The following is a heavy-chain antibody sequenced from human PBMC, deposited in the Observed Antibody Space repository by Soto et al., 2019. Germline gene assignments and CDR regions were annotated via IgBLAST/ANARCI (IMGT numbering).Heavy chain of an antibody. Sequence: WGSLRLSCAASGFTFSNYAMNWVRQAPGKGLEWVSYISIGSGSIFYADSVKGRFTISRDDAKNSLYLQMNTLRDEDTAVYYCVRDDRWAFDFWGQGTMVTVSS. CDR3: VRDDRWAFDF. CDR1: GFTFSNYA. D-gene: IGHD3-22*01. CDR2: ISIGSGSI. V-gene: IGHV3-48*02. J-gene: IGHJ3*01.